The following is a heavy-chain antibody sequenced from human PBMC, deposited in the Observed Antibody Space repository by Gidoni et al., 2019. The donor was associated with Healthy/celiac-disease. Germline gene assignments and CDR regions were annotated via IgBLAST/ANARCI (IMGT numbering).Heavy chain of an antibody. Sequence: QVQLVQSGAEVKKPGASVKVSCKASGYTFTSYAMHWMRQAPGQRLEWMGWINAGNGNTKYSQKFQGRVTITRDTSASTAYMELSSLRSEDTAVYYCAISWEGHCSSTSCYTPTPFDYWGQGTLVTVSS. D-gene: IGHD2-2*02. J-gene: IGHJ4*02. V-gene: IGHV1-3*01. CDR2: INAGNGNT. CDR1: GYTFTSYA. CDR3: AISWEGHCSSTSCYTPTPFDY.